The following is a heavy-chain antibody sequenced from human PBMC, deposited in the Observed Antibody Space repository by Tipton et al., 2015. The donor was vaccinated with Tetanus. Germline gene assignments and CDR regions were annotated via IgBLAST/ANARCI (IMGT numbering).Heavy chain of an antibody. V-gene: IGHV4-34*12. CDR3: AKSDRVTRTSWYFHD. J-gene: IGHJ4*02. CDR2: VIYDGTS. Sequence: TLSLTCTVSGVSVRSYYWSWIRQSPDKGLEWLGDVIYDGTSYYNPSLNSRVKISLDTSFNQVSLTLTSVTAADTALYYCAKSDRVTRTSWYFHDWGQGTLVTASS. CDR1: GVSVRSYY. D-gene: IGHD2-2*01.